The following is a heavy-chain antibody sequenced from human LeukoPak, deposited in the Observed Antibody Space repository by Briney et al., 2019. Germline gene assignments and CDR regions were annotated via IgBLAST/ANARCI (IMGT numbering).Heavy chain of an antibody. V-gene: IGHV1-2*02. D-gene: IGHD2-2*01. Sequence: ASVKVSCKASGGTFSSYAISWVRQAPGQGLEWMGWINPNSGGTNYAQKSQGRVTMTRDTSISTAYMELSRLRSDDTAVYYCARDQDIVVVPAAMNAFDIWGQGTMVTVSS. J-gene: IGHJ3*02. CDR2: INPNSGGT. CDR3: ARDQDIVVVPAAMNAFDI. CDR1: GGTFSSYA.